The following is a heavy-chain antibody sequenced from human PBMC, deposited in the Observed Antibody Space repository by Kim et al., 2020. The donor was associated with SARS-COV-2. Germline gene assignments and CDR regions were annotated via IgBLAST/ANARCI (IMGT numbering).Heavy chain of an antibody. D-gene: IGHD2-15*01. CDR3: ARAWPGVVAANLIDH. Sequence: GGSLRLSCVASGFTFSSYSMNWVRQAPGKGLEWVSSSSSSSSSIYYADSVKGRFTISRDNAKNSLYLHMNSLRAEDTAVYFCARAWPGVVAANLIDHWGQGTLVTVSS. V-gene: IGHV3-21*01. J-gene: IGHJ4*02. CDR1: GFTFSSYS. CDR2: SSSSSSSI.